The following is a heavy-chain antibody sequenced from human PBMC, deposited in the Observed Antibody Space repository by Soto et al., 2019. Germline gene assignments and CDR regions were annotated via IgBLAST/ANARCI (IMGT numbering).Heavy chain of an antibody. Sequence: AASVKVSCKASGYTFTSYGISWVRQAPGQGLEWMGWISAYNGNTNYAQKLQGRVTMTTDTSTSTAYMELRSLRSDDTAVYYCAREGSITIFGVRLRKDTYDAFDIWGQGTMVTVSS. CDR1: GYTFTSYG. CDR3: AREGSITIFGVRLRKDTYDAFDI. D-gene: IGHD3-3*01. J-gene: IGHJ3*02. V-gene: IGHV1-18*01. CDR2: ISAYNGNT.